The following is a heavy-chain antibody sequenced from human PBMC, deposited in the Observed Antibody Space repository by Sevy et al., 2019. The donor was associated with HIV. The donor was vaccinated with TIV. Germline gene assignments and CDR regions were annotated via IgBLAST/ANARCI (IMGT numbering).Heavy chain of an antibody. CDR2: ISAYNGNT. D-gene: IGHD3-10*01. CDR3: ARDRGIESYYYGSGSYPEIDY. Sequence: ASVKVSCKASGYTFTSYGISWVRQAPGQGLEWMGWISAYNGNTNYAQKLQGRVTMTTDTSTSTAYMELRSLRSDDTAGYYCARDRGIESYYYGSGSYPEIDYWGQGTLVTVSS. CDR1: GYTFTSYG. V-gene: IGHV1-18*01. J-gene: IGHJ4*02.